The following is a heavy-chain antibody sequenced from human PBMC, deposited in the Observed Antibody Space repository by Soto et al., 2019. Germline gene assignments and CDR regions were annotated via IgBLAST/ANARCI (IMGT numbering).Heavy chain of an antibody. CDR2: IYYSGST. J-gene: IGHJ6*02. D-gene: IGHD5-18*01. V-gene: IGHV4-59*01. CDR3: ARDRIQLWPSRVDYGMDV. CDR1: GGSISNYY. Sequence: QVQLQESGPGLVKPSETLSLTCTVSGGSISNYYWSWIRQPPGKGLEWIGYIYYSGSTNYNPSLKSRVTISEDTSKHQFSLKLSSVTAADTAVYYCARDRIQLWPSRVDYGMDVWGQGTTVTVSS.